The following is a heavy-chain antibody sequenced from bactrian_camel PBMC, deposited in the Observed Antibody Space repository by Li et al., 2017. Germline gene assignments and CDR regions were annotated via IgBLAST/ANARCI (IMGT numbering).Heavy chain of an antibody. CDR2: LWDGHI. V-gene: IGHV3S67*01. Sequence: DVQLVESGGGTVQPGGSLTLSCTASGVTGRRKCMAWFRQSPGKERENVAHLWDGHIFVDDSVKGRFTTSQDNAKDTIYLQLNDLQPEDTGTYYCATQLGAGGGCRLRQFVDYWGQGTQVTVS. CDR1: GVTGRRKC. CDR3: ATQLGAGGGCRLRQFVDY. D-gene: IGHD1*01. J-gene: IGHJ4*01.